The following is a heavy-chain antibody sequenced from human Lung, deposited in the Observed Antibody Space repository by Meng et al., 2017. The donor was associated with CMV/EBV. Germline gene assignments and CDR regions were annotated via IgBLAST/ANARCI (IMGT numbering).Heavy chain of an antibody. CDR1: GDSITSYY. Sequence: QVQRQEAGQGLGKPSGTRPLTCTVSGDSITSYYWSWIRQPAGKGLEWIGRLSASGNTRYNPSLKSRVTMSVDTSKNQFSLKLSSVTAADTAVYYCARDFGSSWYPNWFDPWGQGTLVTVSS. D-gene: IGHD6-13*01. CDR2: LSASGNT. J-gene: IGHJ5*02. V-gene: IGHV4-4*07. CDR3: ARDFGSSWYPNWFDP.